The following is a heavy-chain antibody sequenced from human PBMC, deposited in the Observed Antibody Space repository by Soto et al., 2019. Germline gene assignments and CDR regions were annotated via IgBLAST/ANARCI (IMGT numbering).Heavy chain of an antibody. J-gene: IGHJ6*03. D-gene: IGHD6-13*01. V-gene: IGHV1-18*01. CDR2: ISAYNGNT. Sequence: QVQLVQSGAEVKKPGASVKVSCKASGYTFTSYGISWVRQAPGQGLEWMGWISAYNGNTNYAQKLQGRVTMTTDTSTSTADMELRSLRSDDTAVYYCARPYYSSSWPRYYYYMDVWGKGTTVTVSS. CDR1: GYTFTSYG. CDR3: ARPYYSSSWPRYYYYMDV.